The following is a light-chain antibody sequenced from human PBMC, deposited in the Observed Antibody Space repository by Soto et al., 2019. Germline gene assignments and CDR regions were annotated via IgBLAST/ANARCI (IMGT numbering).Light chain of an antibody. CDR1: QDIINH. V-gene: IGKV1-27*01. J-gene: IGKJ5*01. Sequence: DIPMTQSPSSLSASVGDTVTITCRASQDIINHLAWYQQRPGKVPNLLIYGASTLHSGVPSRFRGSGSGTHFTLTISGLQPEDVATYYCQNYHLALGTFGQGTRLEIK. CDR2: GAS. CDR3: QNYHLALGT.